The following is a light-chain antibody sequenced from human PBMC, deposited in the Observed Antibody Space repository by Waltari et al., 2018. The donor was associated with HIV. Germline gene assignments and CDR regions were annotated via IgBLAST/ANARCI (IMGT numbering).Light chain of an antibody. CDR3: CSYVGSYTWV. J-gene: IGLJ3*02. CDR2: DVT. V-gene: IGLV2-11*01. CDR1: SSDVGGYNF. Sequence: QSALTQSRSVSGSPGQSVTISCTGTSSDVGGYNFVSWYQQHPGKAPKLMIYDVTKRPSGVPDRFSGSKSDNTASRTISGLQADDEADYYCCSYVGSYTWVFGGGTRLTVL.